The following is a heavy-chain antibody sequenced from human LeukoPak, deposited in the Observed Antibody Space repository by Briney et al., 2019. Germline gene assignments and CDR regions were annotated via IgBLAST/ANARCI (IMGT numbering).Heavy chain of an antibody. CDR1: GFTFSSYS. CDR3: ATDRKVGTWDPRFNY. V-gene: IGHV3-48*04. D-gene: IGHD4-23*01. Sequence: GGSLRLSCAASGFTFSSYSMTWVRQAPGKGLEWVSYISSSSSTIYYADSVKGRFTISRDNAKFSLYLQMSSLRAEDTAVYYCATDRKVGTWDPRFNYWGQGTLVTVSS. CDR2: ISSSSSTI. J-gene: IGHJ4*02.